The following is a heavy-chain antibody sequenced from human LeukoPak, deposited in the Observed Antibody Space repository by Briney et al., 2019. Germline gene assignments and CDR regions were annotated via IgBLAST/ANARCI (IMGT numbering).Heavy chain of an antibody. V-gene: IGHV4-39*01. D-gene: IGHD3-16*01. J-gene: IGHJ4*02. Sequence: SETLSLTCTVSGGSISSSSYYWGWLRQPPGKGLEWIGSIYYSGSTYYNPSLKSRVTISVDTSKNQFSLKLSSVTAADTAVYYCARGGGYAPIDYWGQGTLVTVSS. CDR1: GGSISSSSYY. CDR2: IYYSGST. CDR3: ARGGGYAPIDY.